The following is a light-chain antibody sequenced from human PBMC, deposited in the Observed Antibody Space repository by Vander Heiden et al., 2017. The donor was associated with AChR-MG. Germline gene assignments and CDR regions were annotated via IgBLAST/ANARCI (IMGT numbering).Light chain of an antibody. CDR1: QSVSSNY. CDR3: QQYGSSPLT. Sequence: EIGLTQSPGTLSLSPGERATLSCRASQSVSSNYLAWYQQKPGLAPRLLIYGASSRATGIPDRFSGSGSGTDFTLTISRLEPEDFAVYYCQQYGSSPLTFGQGTKVEIK. V-gene: IGKV3-20*01. CDR2: GAS. J-gene: IGKJ1*01.